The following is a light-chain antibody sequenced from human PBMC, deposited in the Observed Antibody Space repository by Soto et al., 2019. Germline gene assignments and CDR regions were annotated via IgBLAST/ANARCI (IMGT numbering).Light chain of an antibody. CDR2: LNSDGSH. CDR3: QTWGTGIQPVV. Sequence: QPVLTQSPSASASLGASVKLTCTLSSGHSSYAIAWHQQQPEKGPRYLMKLNSDGSHSKGDGIPDRFSGSSSGAERYLTISSLQSEDEADYYCQTWGTGIQPVVFGGGTKLTVL. V-gene: IGLV4-69*01. CDR1: SGHSSYA. J-gene: IGLJ2*01.